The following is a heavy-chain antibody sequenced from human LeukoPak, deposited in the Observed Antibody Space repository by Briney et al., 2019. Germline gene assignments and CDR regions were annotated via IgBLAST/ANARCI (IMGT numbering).Heavy chain of an antibody. CDR2: MNPNSGNT. J-gene: IGHJ4*02. CDR1: GYTFTGYY. D-gene: IGHD3-3*01. V-gene: IGHV1-8*03. CDR3: ARTGSITIFGVPGNFDY. Sequence: ASVKVSCKASGYTFTGYYMHWVRQAPGQGLEWMGWMNPNSGNTGYAQKFQGRVTITRNTSISTAYMELSSLRSEDTAVYYCARTGSITIFGVPGNFDYWGQGTLVTVSS.